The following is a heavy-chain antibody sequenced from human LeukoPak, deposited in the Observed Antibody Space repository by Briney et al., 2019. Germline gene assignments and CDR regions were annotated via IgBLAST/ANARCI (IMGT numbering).Heavy chain of an antibody. D-gene: IGHD3-10*01. V-gene: IGHV1-69*05. CDR2: IIPIFGTA. Sequence: EASVKVSCKASGGTFSSYAISWVRQAPGQGLEWMGGIIPIFGTANYAQKFQGRVTITTDESTSTAYMELSSLRSEDTAVYYCARETIGFYGSGRQRWFDPWGQGTLVTVSS. J-gene: IGHJ5*02. CDR3: ARETIGFYGSGRQRWFDP. CDR1: GGTFSSYA.